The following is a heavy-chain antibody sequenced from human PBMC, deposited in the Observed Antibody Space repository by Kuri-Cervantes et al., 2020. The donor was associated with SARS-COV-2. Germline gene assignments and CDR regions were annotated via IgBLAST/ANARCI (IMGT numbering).Heavy chain of an antibody. D-gene: IGHD6-6*01. J-gene: IGHJ4*02. CDR3: ARGNSSSGFDY. V-gene: IGHV4-59*01. CDR2: IYYSGIT. CDR1: GGSISSYY. Sequence: GSLRLSCTVSGGSISSYYWSWIRQPPGRGLEWIGYIYYSGITNYNPSLKSPVTISVDTSKNQFSLKLSSVTAADTAVYYCARGNSSSGFDYWGQGTLVTVSS.